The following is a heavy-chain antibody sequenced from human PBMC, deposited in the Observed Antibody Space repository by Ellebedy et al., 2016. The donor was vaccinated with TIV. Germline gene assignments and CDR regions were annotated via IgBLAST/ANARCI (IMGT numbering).Heavy chain of an antibody. CDR1: GGSISSRSYY. CDR2: FSYSGNT. J-gene: IGHJ4*02. V-gene: IGHV4-39*01. D-gene: IGHD5-18*01. Sequence: MPSETLSLTCTVSGGSISSRSYYWGWIRQPPGKGLEWIGPFSYSGNTYYNPYLKSRVTISVDTSKNQFYLKLSSVTAADTAVYYCARGYSYGYCFDYWGQGTLVTVSS. CDR3: ARGYSYGYCFDY.